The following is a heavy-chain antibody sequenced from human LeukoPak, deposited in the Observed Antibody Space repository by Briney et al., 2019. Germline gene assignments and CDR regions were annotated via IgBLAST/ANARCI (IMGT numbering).Heavy chain of an antibody. CDR2: IYYSGST. CDR1: GGSISSSSYY. Sequence: SETLSLTCTVSGGSISSSSYYWGWIRQPPGKGLEWIGSIYYSGSTYYNPSLKSRVTISVDTSKNQFSLKLSSVTAADTAVYYCARSRRDGYMGTHYFDYWGQGTLVTVSS. J-gene: IGHJ4*02. D-gene: IGHD5-12*01. CDR3: ARSRRDGYMGTHYFDY. V-gene: IGHV4-39*01.